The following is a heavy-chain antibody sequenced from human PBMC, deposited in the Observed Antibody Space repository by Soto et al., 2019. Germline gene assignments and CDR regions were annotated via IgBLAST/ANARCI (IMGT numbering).Heavy chain of an antibody. CDR1: GFTFSSYG. J-gene: IGHJ4*02. D-gene: IGHD1-26*01. CDR3: AKDRVGDY. Sequence: QVQLVESGGGVVQPGRSLRLSCAASGFTFSSYGMHWVRQAPGKGLEWVAVISYDGSNKYYADSVKGRFTISRDNSKNTLYLQMNSLRAEDTAVYYCAKDRVGDYWGQGTLVTVSS. V-gene: IGHV3-30*18. CDR2: ISYDGSNK.